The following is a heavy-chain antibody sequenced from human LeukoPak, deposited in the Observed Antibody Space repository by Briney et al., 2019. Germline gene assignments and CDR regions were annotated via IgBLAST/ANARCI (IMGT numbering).Heavy chain of an antibody. CDR1: GGSISSSSYY. J-gene: IGHJ4*02. V-gene: IGHV4-39*01. Sequence: SETLSLTCTVSGGSISSSSYYWGWFRQPPGKGLEWIGSIYYSGSTYYNPSLKSRVTISVDTSKNQFSLKLSSVTAADTAVYYCAIRGYSYGLDYWGQGTLVTVSS. D-gene: IGHD5-18*01. CDR2: IYYSGST. CDR3: AIRGYSYGLDY.